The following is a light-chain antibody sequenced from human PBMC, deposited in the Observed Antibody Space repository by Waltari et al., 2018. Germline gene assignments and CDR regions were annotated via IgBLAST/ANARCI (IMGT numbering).Light chain of an antibody. Sequence: DIVLTQSPLTLAVTPGEPASISCRSSHSLLQSNGYNYLDWYLQKPGQSPRLLIYLRSNRAAGVPDRFSGSGSGTDFALKISRVEAEDVGVYYCMQALQTPLTFGGGTKVEIK. V-gene: IGKV2-28*01. J-gene: IGKJ4*01. CDR2: LRS. CDR3: MQALQTPLT. CDR1: HSLLQSNGYNY.